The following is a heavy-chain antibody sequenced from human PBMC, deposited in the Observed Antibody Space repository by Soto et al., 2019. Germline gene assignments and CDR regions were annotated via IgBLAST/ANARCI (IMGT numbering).Heavy chain of an antibody. CDR1: GFTFSSYA. CDR2: ISYDGSNK. Sequence: PGGSLRLSCAASGFTFSSYAMHWVRQAPGKGLEWVAVISYDGSNKYYADSVKGRFTISRDNSKNTLYLQMNSLRAEDTAVYYCAREDGEYYDYVWGRPFDYWGQGT. V-gene: IGHV3-30-3*01. CDR3: AREDGEYYDYVWGRPFDY. D-gene: IGHD3-16*01. J-gene: IGHJ4*02.